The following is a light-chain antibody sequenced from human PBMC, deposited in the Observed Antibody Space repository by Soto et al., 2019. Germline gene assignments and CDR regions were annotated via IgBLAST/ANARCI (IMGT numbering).Light chain of an antibody. CDR1: QSFGSSS. CDR2: GAS. V-gene: IGKV3-20*01. J-gene: IGKJ2*01. CDR3: QQYGSSPPYT. Sequence: EIVLTQSPGTLSLSPGKKPPPSCRASQSFGSSSLAWYQQKPGQAPRLLIYGASSRATGIPDRFSGSGSGTDFTLTISRLEPEDFAVYYCQQYGSSPPYTFGQGTKLEIK.